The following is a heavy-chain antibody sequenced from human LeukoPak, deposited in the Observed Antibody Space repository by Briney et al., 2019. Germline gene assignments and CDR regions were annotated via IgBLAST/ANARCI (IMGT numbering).Heavy chain of an antibody. CDR2: MYHSGST. J-gene: IGHJ4*02. Sequence: PSETLSLTCTVSGYSISSGYFWGWIRQPPGKGLEWIGSMYHSGSTFYNPSLKSRVTISVDTSKNQFSLKLSSVTAADTAVYYCARVIGYYDSSGYYAGGFDYWGQGTLVTVSS. V-gene: IGHV4-38-2*02. CDR1: GYSISSGYF. D-gene: IGHD3-22*01. CDR3: ARVIGYYDSSGYYAGGFDY.